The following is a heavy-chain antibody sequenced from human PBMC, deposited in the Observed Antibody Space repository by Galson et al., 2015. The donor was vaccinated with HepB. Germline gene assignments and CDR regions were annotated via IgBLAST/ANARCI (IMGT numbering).Heavy chain of an antibody. CDR3: AKDSGRFVVMTAGTDDAFDI. CDR1: GFTFSSYG. Sequence: SLRLSCAASGFTFSSYGMHWVRQAPGKGLEWVAVISYDGSNKYYADSVKGRFTISRDNSKNTLYLQMNSLRAEDTAVYYCAKDSGRFVVMTAGTDDAFDIWGQGTMVTVSS. V-gene: IGHV3-30*18. CDR2: ISYDGSNK. J-gene: IGHJ3*02. D-gene: IGHD2-21*02.